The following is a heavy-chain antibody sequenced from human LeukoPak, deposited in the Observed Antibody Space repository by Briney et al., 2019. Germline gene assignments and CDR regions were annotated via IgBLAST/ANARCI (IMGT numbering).Heavy chain of an antibody. J-gene: IGHJ3*02. CDR2: INHSGST. V-gene: IGHV4-34*01. CDR1: GESFSGYY. CDR3: ARHRLGATRSFDI. D-gene: IGHD4/OR15-4a*01. Sequence: PSETLSLTCADYGESFSGYYWSWIRQPPGKRLEWIGEINHSGSTNYNPSLKSRVTISVDTSKNQFSLKLSSVTAADTAVYYCARHRLGATRSFDIWGQGTMVTVSS.